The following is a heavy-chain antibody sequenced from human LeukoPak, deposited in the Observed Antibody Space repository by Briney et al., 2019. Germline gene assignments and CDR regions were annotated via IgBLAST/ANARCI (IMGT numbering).Heavy chain of an antibody. CDR2: IWYDGSNK. Sequence: GGPLRLSCAASGFTFSSYGMHWVRQAPGKGLEWVAVIWYDGSNKYYADSVEGRFTISRDNSKNTLYLQMNSLRAEDTAVYYCAKDQCSGGSCYSGYWGQGTLVTVSS. D-gene: IGHD2-15*01. J-gene: IGHJ4*02. CDR1: GFTFSSYG. CDR3: AKDQCSGGSCYSGY. V-gene: IGHV3-33*06.